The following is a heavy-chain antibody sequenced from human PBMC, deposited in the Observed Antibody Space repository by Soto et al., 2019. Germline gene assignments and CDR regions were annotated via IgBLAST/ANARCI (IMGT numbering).Heavy chain of an antibody. J-gene: IGHJ4*02. D-gene: IGHD5-18*01. Sequence: SETLSLTCTVSGGSISFYYWSWIRQPPGKGLEWIGYIYYSGGTKYSPSLKSRVTISVDTSKNQFSLKLSSVTAADTAVYYCAREGYSYGNFDYWGQGTLVTVSS. CDR2: IYYSGGT. CDR3: AREGYSYGNFDY. V-gene: IGHV4-59*12. CDR1: GGSISFYY.